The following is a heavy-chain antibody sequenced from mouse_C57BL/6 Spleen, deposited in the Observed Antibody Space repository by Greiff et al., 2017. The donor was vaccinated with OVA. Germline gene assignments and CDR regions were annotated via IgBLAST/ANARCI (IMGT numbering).Heavy chain of an antibody. CDR3: ARPGSSPAY. Sequence: EVKLVESGGGLVKPGGSLKLSCAASGFTFSDYGMHWVRQAPEKGLEWVAYISSGSSTIYYADTVKGRFTISRDNAKNTLFLQMTSLRSEDTAMYYCARPGSSPAYWGQGTLVTVSA. CDR2: ISSGSSTI. D-gene: IGHD1-1*01. J-gene: IGHJ3*01. V-gene: IGHV5-17*01. CDR1: GFTFSDYG.